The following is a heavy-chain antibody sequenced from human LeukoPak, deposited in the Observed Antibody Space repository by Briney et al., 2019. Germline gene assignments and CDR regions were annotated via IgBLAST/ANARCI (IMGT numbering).Heavy chain of an antibody. D-gene: IGHD6-6*01. CDR3: ARGGSWYSSSPLGY. J-gene: IGHJ4*02. Sequence: PGGSLRLSCAASGFTFSSYSMNWVRQAPGKGLEWIGEINHSGSTNYNPSLKSRVTISVDTSKNQFSLKLSSVTAADTAVYYCARGGSWYSSSPLGYWGQGTLVTISS. CDR1: GFTFSSYS. V-gene: IGHV4-34*01. CDR2: INHSGST.